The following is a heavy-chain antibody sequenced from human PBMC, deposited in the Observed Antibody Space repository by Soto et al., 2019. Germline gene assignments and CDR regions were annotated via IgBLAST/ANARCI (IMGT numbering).Heavy chain of an antibody. CDR2: IDVGSANA. J-gene: IGHJ6*02. CDR3: ATANTVGRRHYYYYGMDV. D-gene: IGHD4-17*01. V-gene: IGHV1-58*01. CDR1: GFTFSSSA. Sequence: SVKVSCKTSGFTFSSSAVHWVRQARGHRLQWIGWIDVGSANANYAQKFQGRVTMTEDTSTDTAYMELSSLRSEDTAVYYCATANTVGRRHYYYYGMDVWGQGTTVTVSS.